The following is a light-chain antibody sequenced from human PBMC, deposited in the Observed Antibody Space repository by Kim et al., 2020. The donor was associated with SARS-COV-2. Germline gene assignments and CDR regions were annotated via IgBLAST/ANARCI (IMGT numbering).Light chain of an antibody. V-gene: IGLV2-14*03. CDR1: RSDVGGYNF. Sequence: QSALTQPPSVSGSPGQSITISCTGTRSDVGGYNFVSWYQQCPGKAPKLIMSDVNKRPSGVSSRLSGSKSGNTASLTISGLQPDDEADYFCSSFTTTTGYVFGTGTKVTVL. CDR3: SSFTTTTGYV. J-gene: IGLJ1*01. CDR2: DVN.